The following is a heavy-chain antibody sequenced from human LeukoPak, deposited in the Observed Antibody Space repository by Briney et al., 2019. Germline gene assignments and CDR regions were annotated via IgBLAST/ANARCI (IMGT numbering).Heavy chain of an antibody. CDR2: ITGSGSCT. Sequence: GGSLRLSCAASGFTFSTHAMIWVRQAPGKGPEWVSCITGSGSCTYYTDSVKGRFTISRENSNDPLYLQMNSLRAEDTAVYYCVKGRDYNDASAYYIGDFWGQGTLVTVSS. CDR1: GFTFSTHA. J-gene: IGHJ4*02. V-gene: IGHV3-23*01. D-gene: IGHD3-22*01. CDR3: VKGRDYNDASAYYIGDF.